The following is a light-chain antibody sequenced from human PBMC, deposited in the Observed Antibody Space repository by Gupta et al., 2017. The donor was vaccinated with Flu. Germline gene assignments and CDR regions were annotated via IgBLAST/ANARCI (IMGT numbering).Light chain of an antibody. CDR3: QVRTVSPPLLA. V-gene: IGKV3-11*01. J-gene: IGKJ1*01. Sequence: SLSSSPGERATLSCRASQSVSRYLAWFQHKSGQSPRLLIYDISQRASGIPERFSGSGSGTVFTLTISSLAPEDFAVYYCQVRTVSPPLLAFGQGTNVEI. CDR2: DIS. CDR1: QSVSRY.